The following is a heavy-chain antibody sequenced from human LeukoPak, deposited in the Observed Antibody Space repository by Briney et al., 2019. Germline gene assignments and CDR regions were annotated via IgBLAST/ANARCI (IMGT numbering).Heavy chain of an antibody. J-gene: IGHJ4*02. V-gene: IGHV3-7*03. CDR2: IKEDGSEK. D-gene: IGHD5-18*01. CDR3: ASDGYSYGSDLRGH. Sequence: PGGSLRLSCAASGFTFSSYWMSWVRQAPGKGLEWVANIKEDGSEKYYVDSVKCRFTISRDNAKNSLHLQMNSLRAEDTAVYYCASDGYSYGSDLRGHWGQGTLVTVSS. CDR1: GFTFSSYW.